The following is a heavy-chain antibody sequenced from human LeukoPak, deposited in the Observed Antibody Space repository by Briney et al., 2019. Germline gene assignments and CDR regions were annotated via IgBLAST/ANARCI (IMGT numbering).Heavy chain of an antibody. J-gene: IGHJ4*02. Sequence: SEALSLTCTVSGGSISSSSYYWGWIRQPPGKGLEWIGSIYYSGSTYYNPSLKSRVTISVDTSKNQFSLKLSSVTAADTAVYYCARVYSSGWGRGYFDYWGQGTLVTVSS. CDR2: IYYSGST. D-gene: IGHD6-19*01. CDR3: ARVYSSGWGRGYFDY. V-gene: IGHV4-39*07. CDR1: GGSISSSSYY.